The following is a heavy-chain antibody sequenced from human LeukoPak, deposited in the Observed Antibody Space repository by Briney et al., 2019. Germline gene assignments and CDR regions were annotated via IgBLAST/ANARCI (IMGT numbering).Heavy chain of an antibody. D-gene: IGHD6-19*01. CDR1: GYTFTYYG. Sequence: SVKVSCKASGYTFTYYGITWVRQAPGQGLEWMGRIIPILGIANYAQKFQGRVTITADKSTSTAYMELSSLRSEDAAVYYCARGVAGLTDYWGQGTLVTVSS. CDR2: IIPILGIA. CDR3: ARGVAGLTDY. J-gene: IGHJ4*02. V-gene: IGHV1-69*04.